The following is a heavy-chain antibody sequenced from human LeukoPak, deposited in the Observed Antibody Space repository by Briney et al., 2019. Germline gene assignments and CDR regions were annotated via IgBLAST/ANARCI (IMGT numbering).Heavy chain of an antibody. J-gene: IGHJ4*02. D-gene: IGHD3-10*01. CDR2: ISAYNGNT. Sequence: ASVKVSCKASGYTFTSYGISWVRQAPGQGLEWMGWISAYNGNTNYAQKLQGRVTMTTDTSTSTAYMELRSLRSDDTAVYYCARDISARQRFGELLYPLDYWGQGTLVVVSS. CDR1: GYTFTSYG. CDR3: ARDISARQRFGELLYPLDY. V-gene: IGHV1-18*01.